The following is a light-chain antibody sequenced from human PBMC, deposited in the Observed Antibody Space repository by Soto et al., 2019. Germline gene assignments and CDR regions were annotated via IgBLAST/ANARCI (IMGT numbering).Light chain of an antibody. Sequence: EIVLTQSPGTLSLSPGERATLSCRASQSVSSNYLAWYQQKPGQAPRLLIYGASNNATGIPDRFSGSGSGTDFTLTISRLEHEDCAVYYCQQYGRSSLTFGGGTKVEIK. CDR1: QSVSSNY. CDR2: GAS. V-gene: IGKV3-20*01. CDR3: QQYGRSSLT. J-gene: IGKJ4*01.